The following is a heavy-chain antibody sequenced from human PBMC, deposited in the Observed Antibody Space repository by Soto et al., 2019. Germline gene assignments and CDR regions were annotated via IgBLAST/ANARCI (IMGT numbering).Heavy chain of an antibody. CDR2: IYYSGST. CDR1: GGSISSGGYY. J-gene: IGHJ5*02. Sequence: SETLSLTCTVSGGSISSGGYYWSWIRQHPGKGLEWIGYIYYSGSTYYNPSLKSRVTISVDTSKNQFSLKLSSVTAADTAVYYCARLYCTNGVCYQGTWFDPWGQGTLVTVSS. D-gene: IGHD2-8*01. CDR3: ARLYCTNGVCYQGTWFDP. V-gene: IGHV4-31*03.